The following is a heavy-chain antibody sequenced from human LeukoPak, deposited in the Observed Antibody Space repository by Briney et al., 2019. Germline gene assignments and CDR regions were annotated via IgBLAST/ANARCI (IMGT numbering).Heavy chain of an antibody. V-gene: IGHV1-2*02. J-gene: IGHJ4*02. Sequence: ASVKVSCKASGYTFTGYYMHWVRQAPGQGLEWMGWINPNSGGTNYAQKFQGRVTMTRDTSISTAYMELSRLRSDDTAVYYCARDYYYDSGGYYYRWGQGTLVTVSS. CDR3: ARDYYYDSGGYYYR. CDR2: INPNSGGT. D-gene: IGHD3-22*01. CDR1: GYTFTGYY.